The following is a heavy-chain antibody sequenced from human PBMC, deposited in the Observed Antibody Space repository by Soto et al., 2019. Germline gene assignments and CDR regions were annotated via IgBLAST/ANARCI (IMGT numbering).Heavy chain of an antibody. CDR1: GYTFTSYG. D-gene: IGHD3-22*01. CDR3: ARDRKAMIVVAPDAFDI. V-gene: IGHV1-18*01. Sequence: ASVKVSCKASGYTFTSYGISWVRQAPGQGLEWMGWISAYNGNTNYAQKLQGRVTMTTDTSTSTAYMELRSLRCDDTAVYYCARDRKAMIVVAPDAFDIWGQGTMVTVSS. CDR2: ISAYNGNT. J-gene: IGHJ3*02.